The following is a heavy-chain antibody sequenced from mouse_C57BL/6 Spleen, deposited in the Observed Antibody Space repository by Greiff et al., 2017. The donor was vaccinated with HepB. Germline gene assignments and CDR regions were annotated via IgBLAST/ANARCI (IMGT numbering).Heavy chain of an antibody. Sequence: VQLQQPGAELVKPGASVKMSCKASGYTFTSYWITWVKQRPGQGLEWIGDIYPGSGSTNYNEKFKSKATLTVDTSSSTAYMQLSSLTSEDSAVYYCASHFVGSSYAWFAYWGQGTLVTVSA. J-gene: IGHJ3*01. CDR1: GYTFTSYW. CDR2: IYPGSGST. CDR3: ASHFVGSSYAWFAY. D-gene: IGHD1-1*01. V-gene: IGHV1-55*01.